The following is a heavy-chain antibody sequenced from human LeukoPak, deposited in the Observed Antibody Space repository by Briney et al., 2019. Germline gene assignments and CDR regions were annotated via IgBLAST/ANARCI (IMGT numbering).Heavy chain of an antibody. CDR2: IRTVSSYI. D-gene: IGHD3-3*01. Sequence: GGSLRLSCAASGFAFSSYSMNWVRQAPGKGLEWVSSIRTVSSYIYYADSVRGRFTISRGNAKNSLSLQTSSLRAEDTAVYYCARAGRFGVVRGLNALDVWGQGTTVTVSS. CDR1: GFAFSSYS. CDR3: ARAGRFGVVRGLNALDV. J-gene: IGHJ6*02. V-gene: IGHV3-21*01.